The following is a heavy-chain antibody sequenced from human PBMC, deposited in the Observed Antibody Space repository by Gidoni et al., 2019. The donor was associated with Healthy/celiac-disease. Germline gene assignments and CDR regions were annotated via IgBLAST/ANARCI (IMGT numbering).Heavy chain of an antibody. CDR3: ARVWAGGNPRRSTLIYGMDV. V-gene: IGHV1-3*01. CDR1: GYTFTSYA. D-gene: IGHD2-15*01. CDR2: INAGNGNT. Sequence: QVQLVQSGAEVKKPGASVKVSCKASGYTFTSYAMHWVRQAPGQRLEWMGWINAGNGNTKYSQKFQGRVTITRDTSASTAYMELSSLRSEDTAVYYCARVWAGGNPRRSTLIYGMDVWGQGTTVTVSS. J-gene: IGHJ6*02.